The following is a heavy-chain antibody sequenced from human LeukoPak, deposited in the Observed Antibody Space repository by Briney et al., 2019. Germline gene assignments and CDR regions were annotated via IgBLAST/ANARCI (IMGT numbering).Heavy chain of an antibody. CDR2: ISAYNGNR. V-gene: IGHV1-18*01. CDR1: GYTFTSYG. Sequence: GASVKVSCKASGYTFTSYGISWVRQAPGQGLEWMGWISAYNGNRNYAQKLQGRVTMTTDTSTSTAYMELRSLRSDDTAVYYCARMMSRGYCSGGSCYYYYFYMDVWGKGTTVTVSS. CDR3: ARMMSRGYCSGGSCYYYYFYMDV. J-gene: IGHJ6*03. D-gene: IGHD2-15*01.